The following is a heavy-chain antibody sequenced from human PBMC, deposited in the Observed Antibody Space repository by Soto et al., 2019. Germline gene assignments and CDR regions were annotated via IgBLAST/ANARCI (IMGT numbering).Heavy chain of an antibody. V-gene: IGHV3-21*01. CDR3: ARDPPTGTTLDWVDS. J-gene: IGHJ5*01. Sequence: LRLSCAASGFSFSSDSMGWVRQAPGKGLEWVSSISSSGSFKNYADSVKGRFTISRDNSKNSLYLQMNSLKDEDTAVYYCARDPPTGTTLDWVDSWGQGTLVTV. D-gene: IGHD1-7*01. CDR1: GFSFSSDS. CDR2: ISSSGSFK.